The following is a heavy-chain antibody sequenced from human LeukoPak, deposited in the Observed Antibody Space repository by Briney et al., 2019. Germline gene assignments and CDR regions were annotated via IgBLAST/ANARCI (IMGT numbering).Heavy chain of an antibody. CDR2: IYTRGST. Sequence: TLSLTCTVSGNSISSGDNYWSWIRQPAGKGLEWIGRIYTRGSTNYNPSLKGRVTMSVDTSENQFSLKLSSVTAADTAVYYCARVADYGDYVGGDWIDPWGQGTLVTVSS. J-gene: IGHJ5*02. V-gene: IGHV4-61*02. CDR3: ARVADYGDYVGGDWIDP. CDR1: GNSISSGDNY. D-gene: IGHD4-17*01.